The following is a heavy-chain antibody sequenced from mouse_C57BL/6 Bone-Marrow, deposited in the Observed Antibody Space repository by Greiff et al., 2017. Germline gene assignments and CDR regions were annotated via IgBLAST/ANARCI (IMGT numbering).Heavy chain of an antibody. CDR2: ISDGGSYT. Sequence: EVQLVESGGGLVKPGGSLKLSCAASGFTFSSYAMSWVRQTPEKRLEWVATISDGGSYTYYPDNVKGRFTISRDNAKNNLYLQMSHLKSEDTAMYYCSRDQAPPAMNYWDQGTSVTVSS. CDR1: GFTFSSYA. D-gene: IGHD3-2*02. CDR3: SRDQAPPAMNY. J-gene: IGHJ4*01. V-gene: IGHV5-4*01.